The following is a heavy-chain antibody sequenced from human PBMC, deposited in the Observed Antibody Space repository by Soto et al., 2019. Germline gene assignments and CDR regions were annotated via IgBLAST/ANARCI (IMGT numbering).Heavy chain of an antibody. J-gene: IGHJ6*02. V-gene: IGHV1-3*01. CDR1: GYSFTSYA. Sequence: ASVKVSCKASGYSFTSYAIHWMRQAPGQRLEWMGWINAGNGNTKVPQKFQGRVTFTRDTSASTVYMEVSSLRSEDTAVYYCATDGRILNIAAAGVFHYYYYGMDVWGQGTTVTVSS. CDR2: INAGNGNT. D-gene: IGHD6-13*01. CDR3: ATDGRILNIAAAGVFHYYYYGMDV.